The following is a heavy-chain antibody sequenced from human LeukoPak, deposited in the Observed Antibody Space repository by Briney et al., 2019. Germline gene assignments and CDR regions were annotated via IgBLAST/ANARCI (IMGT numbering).Heavy chain of an antibody. CDR2: MNAGNGNT. CDR3: ARGRGTSGSNRDFYYYYYMDV. J-gene: IGHJ6*03. D-gene: IGHD2-15*01. CDR1: GYIFTDYA. Sequence: ASVKVSCTASGYIFTDYAIHWLRQAPGQRPEWMGWMNAGNGNTKYSQTFQGRITLIRDTSAATAYMELSSLRHDDLAVYYCARGRGTSGSNRDFYYYYYMDVWGKGTTVTVSS. V-gene: IGHV1-3*01.